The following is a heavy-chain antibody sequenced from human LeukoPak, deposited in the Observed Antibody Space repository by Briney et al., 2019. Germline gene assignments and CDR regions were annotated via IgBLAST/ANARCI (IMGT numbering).Heavy chain of an antibody. CDR2: ISPGGQTT. Sequence: GGSLRLSCAASGFMFSDYHMNWIRQAPGKGLEWISYISPGGQTTYFADSVKGRVTLSRDNAKKSLSLQMNSLTADDTAVYFCAVGRDIRVAGPGGYFDYWGQGTLDAVSS. J-gene: IGHJ4*02. CDR1: GFMFSDYH. CDR3: AVGRDIRVAGPGGYFDY. D-gene: IGHD6-19*01. V-gene: IGHV3-11*01.